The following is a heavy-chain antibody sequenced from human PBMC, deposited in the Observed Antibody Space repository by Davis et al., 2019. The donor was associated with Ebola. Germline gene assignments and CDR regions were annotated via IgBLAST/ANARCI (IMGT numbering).Heavy chain of an antibody. CDR1: GDSVSIKSAG. CDR3: ARGWLRSGLDV. CDR2: TYYNSKWYH. V-gene: IGHV6-1*01. J-gene: IGHJ6*04. Sequence: HSQTLSLTCAISGDSVSIKSAGWNWIRQSPSRGLEWLGRTYYNSKWYHDYAVSVKSRISINADTSKNQFSLQLNSVTPEDTAVYYCARGWLRSGLDVWGKGAAVIVSS. D-gene: IGHD5-12*01.